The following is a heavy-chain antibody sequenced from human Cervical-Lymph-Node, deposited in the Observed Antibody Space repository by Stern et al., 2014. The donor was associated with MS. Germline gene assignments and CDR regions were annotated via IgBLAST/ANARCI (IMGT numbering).Heavy chain of an antibody. V-gene: IGHV1-46*01. CDR3: ARVPKVAVAGREC. D-gene: IGHD6-19*01. Sequence: QMQLVQSGAEVKNPGASGKVSCKASGYTFTSYYMHWVRQAPGQGLAWMGIINPSGGSTSYAQKFQGRVTMTRDTSTSTVYMELSSLRSEDTAVYYCARVPKVAVAGRECWGQGTLVTVSS. J-gene: IGHJ4*02. CDR1: GYTFTSYY. CDR2: INPSGGST.